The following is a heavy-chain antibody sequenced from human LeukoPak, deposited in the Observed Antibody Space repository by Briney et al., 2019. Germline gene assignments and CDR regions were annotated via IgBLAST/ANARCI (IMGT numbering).Heavy chain of an antibody. V-gene: IGHV3-23*01. CDR3: ARGNSHAFDI. CDR1: GFTLSSYA. CDR2: ISGSGGST. Sequence: GGSLRPSCAASGFTLSSYAMSWVRQAPGKGLEWVSGISGSGGSTYYADSVKGRFTISRDNAKNTLYLQMNSLRVEDTAVYYCARGNSHAFDIWGQGTMVTVSS. D-gene: IGHD3-16*01. J-gene: IGHJ3*02.